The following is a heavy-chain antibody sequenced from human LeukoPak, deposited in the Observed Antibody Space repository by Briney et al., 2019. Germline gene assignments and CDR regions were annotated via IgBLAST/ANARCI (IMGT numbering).Heavy chain of an antibody. V-gene: IGHV3-9*01. Sequence: GGSLRLSCAGSGYSFVEYAMHWVRQAPGKGLEWVSGINWKSDKIGYADSVKGRFTISRDNSKNSLYLQMNSLRVEDTAVYYCARGRPHGNDYWGQGTLVTVSS. CDR2: INWKSDKI. D-gene: IGHD4-23*01. CDR3: ARGRPHGNDY. J-gene: IGHJ4*02. CDR1: GYSFVEYA.